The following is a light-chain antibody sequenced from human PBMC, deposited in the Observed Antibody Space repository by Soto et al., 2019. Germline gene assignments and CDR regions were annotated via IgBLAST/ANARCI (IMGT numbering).Light chain of an antibody. CDR3: QQRYAWPPIT. CDR1: RSVRSY. V-gene: IGKV3-11*01. CDR2: DAS. J-gene: IGKJ5*01. Sequence: EIVLTQSPATLSLSPGERATLSCRASRSVRSYLAWYQQKPGQAPRLLIYDASNRAAGIPARFSGSGSETDFILTISNLEPEDFAVYYCQQRYAWPPITFGQGTRLEIK.